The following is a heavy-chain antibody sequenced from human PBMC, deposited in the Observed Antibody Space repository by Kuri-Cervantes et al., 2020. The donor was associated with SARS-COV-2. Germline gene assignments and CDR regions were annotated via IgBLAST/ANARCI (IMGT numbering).Heavy chain of an antibody. CDR1: GFTFSSLA. V-gene: IGHV3-21*01. CDR2: ISICSSQR. D-gene: IGHD3-16*01. Sequence: GGSLRLSCAASGFTFSSLAMSWVRQAPGKGLEWVSSISICSSQRYYVDSVKGRFTITRDNAKNLLYLQMNSLRAEDTAVYYCESLLCGGGAHLYYFYIGAWGKGTSVTVSS. CDR3: ESLLCGGGAHLYYFYIGA. J-gene: IGHJ6*03.